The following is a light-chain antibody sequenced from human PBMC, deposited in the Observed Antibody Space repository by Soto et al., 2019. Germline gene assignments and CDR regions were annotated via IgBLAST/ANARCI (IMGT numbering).Light chain of an antibody. V-gene: IGLV1-44*01. CDR3: AAWDDSLNALL. CDR1: SFNIGSNA. CDR2: TST. Sequence: QSALTQPPSASAAPGQKVTISCSGSSFNIGSNAVNWYQQLPRTAPKLLIYTSTQRPSGVPDRFSGSKSGTSASLAISGLQADDEADYFCAAWDDSLNALLFGGGTKLTVL. J-gene: IGLJ2*01.